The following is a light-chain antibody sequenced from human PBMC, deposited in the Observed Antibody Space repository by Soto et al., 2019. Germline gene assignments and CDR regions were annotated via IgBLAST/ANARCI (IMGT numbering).Light chain of an antibody. V-gene: IGKV1-9*01. CDR3: QQLHTYLLT. Sequence: DIQLTQSPSFLSASIGDSVTITCRASQAISTYLAWYQQRPGKAPNLLVYAASTLHSGVPSRFSGSGSGTEFTLTITSLQHEDVATYYCQQLHTYLLTFGGGTKVQIK. CDR1: QAISTY. J-gene: IGKJ4*01. CDR2: AAS.